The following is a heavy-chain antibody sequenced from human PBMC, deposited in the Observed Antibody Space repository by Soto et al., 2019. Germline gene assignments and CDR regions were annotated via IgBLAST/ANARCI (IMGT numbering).Heavy chain of an antibody. Sequence: ASVKVSCKASGYTFTGYYMHWVRQAPGQGLEWMGWINPNSGGTNYAQKFQGRVTMTRDTSISTAYMELSRLRSDDTAVYYCAKDYYDSSGYDNWFDPWGQGTLVTVS. CDR3: AKDYYDSSGYDNWFDP. CDR2: INPNSGGT. D-gene: IGHD3-22*01. V-gene: IGHV1-2*02. CDR1: GYTFTGYY. J-gene: IGHJ5*02.